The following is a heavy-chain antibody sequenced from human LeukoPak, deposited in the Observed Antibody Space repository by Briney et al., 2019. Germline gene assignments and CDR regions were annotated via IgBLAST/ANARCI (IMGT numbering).Heavy chain of an antibody. D-gene: IGHD1-26*01. CDR3: AREPLVGAFDY. J-gene: IGHJ4*02. CDR2: ISYDGSNK. V-gene: IGHV3-30*03. Sequence: GGSLRLSCAASGFTFSNHWMHWVRQAPGKGLEWVAVISYDGSNKYYADSVKGRFTISRDNSKNTLYLQMNSLRAEDTAVYYCAREPLVGAFDYWGQGTLVTVSS. CDR1: GFTFSNHW.